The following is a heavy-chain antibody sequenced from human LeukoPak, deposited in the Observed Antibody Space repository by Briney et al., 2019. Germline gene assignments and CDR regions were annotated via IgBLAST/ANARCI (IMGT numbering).Heavy chain of an antibody. J-gene: IGHJ5*02. V-gene: IGHV3-11*06. CDR1: GFTFSDYY. CDR2: ISSSSNYT. CDR3: ARQGNNWFDP. Sequence: GGSLRLSCAASGFTFSDYYMSWIRQAPERGLEWVSYISSSSNYTNYADSVKGRFTISRDNAKNSLYLQMNSLTAEDTAVYYCARQGNNWFDPRGQGTLVTVSS.